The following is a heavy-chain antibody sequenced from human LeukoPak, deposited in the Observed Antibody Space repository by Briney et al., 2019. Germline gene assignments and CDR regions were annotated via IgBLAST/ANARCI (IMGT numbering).Heavy chain of an antibody. CDR1: VGTFSSYT. D-gene: IGHD3-10*01. V-gene: IGHV1-69*06. J-gene: IGHJ3*02. CDR3: ATWTTSGDRLLDAFDI. CDR2: IIPIFGTA. Sequence: SVKVSCKASVGTFSSYTIYWVRQAPGQRLEWMGVIIPIFGTANYAQKFQGRVTITADKSTSTAYMELSSLRSEDTAVYYCATWTTSGDRLLDAFDIWGQGTMVTVSS.